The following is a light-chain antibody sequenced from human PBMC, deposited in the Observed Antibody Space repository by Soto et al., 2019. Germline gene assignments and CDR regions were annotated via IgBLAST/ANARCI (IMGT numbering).Light chain of an antibody. CDR3: QQYGRKPGLLT. CDR2: DAS. Sequence: EIVLTQSPGTLSLSPGERVTLSCRASQSVTSTLLAWHQQKPGQAPRLLIYDASTRATGIPDTFRGRGSGIYFTLPISRLEPEDFTLDFCQQYGRKPGLLTFGPGTKVDIK. J-gene: IGKJ3*01. CDR1: QSVTSTL. V-gene: IGKV3-20*01.